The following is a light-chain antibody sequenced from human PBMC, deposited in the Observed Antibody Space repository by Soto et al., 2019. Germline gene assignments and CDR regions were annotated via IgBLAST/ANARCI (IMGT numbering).Light chain of an antibody. V-gene: IGLV4-60*02. Sequence: QLVLTQSSSASASLGSSVKLTCTLSSGHSTYIIAWHQQQPGKAPRYLMKLEGSGSYNKGSGVPDRFSGSSSGGERYLTISNLQFEDEGDYYCETWDSHTRVFGDGTKLTVL. CDR1: SGHSTYI. CDR2: LEGSGSY. CDR3: ETWDSHTRV. J-gene: IGLJ3*02.